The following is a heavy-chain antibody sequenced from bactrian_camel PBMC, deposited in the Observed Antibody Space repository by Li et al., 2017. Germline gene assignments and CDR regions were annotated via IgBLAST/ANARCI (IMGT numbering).Heavy chain of an antibody. CDR3: AADPGACGWLLQHPGVSFAN. CDR2: IDFDGRT. J-gene: IGHJ4*01. Sequence: QVQLVESGGGSVQTGGSLRLSCVVQDDLYRRIPMGWFRQAPGEEREGVANIDFDGRTGYADSVKGRFTISRDDSKDTVYLQMNSLKPEDTAMHYCAADPGACGWLLQHPGVSFANWGQGTQVTVS. V-gene: IGHV3S53*01. CDR1: DDLYRRIP. D-gene: IGHD1*01.